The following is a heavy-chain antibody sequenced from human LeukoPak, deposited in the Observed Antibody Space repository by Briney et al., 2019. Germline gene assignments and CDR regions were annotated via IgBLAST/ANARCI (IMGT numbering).Heavy chain of an antibody. CDR3: ATDTYHMVRGVQFDY. D-gene: IGHD3-10*01. Sequence: GASVKVSCKVSGYTLTELSMHWVRQAPGKGLEWMGGSDPEDGEIIYAQKFQGRVTMTEDASTGTVYMELSSLRSEDTAVYYCATDTYHMVRGVQFDYWGQGTLVTVSS. CDR2: SDPEDGEI. CDR1: GYTLTELS. V-gene: IGHV1-24*01. J-gene: IGHJ4*02.